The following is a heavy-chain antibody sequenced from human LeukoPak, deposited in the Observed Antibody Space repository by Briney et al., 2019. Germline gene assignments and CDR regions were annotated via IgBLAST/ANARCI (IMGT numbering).Heavy chain of an antibody. CDR2: IYYSGST. V-gene: IGHV4-59*01. CDR3: AREVVGATGSYYGMDV. Sequence: PSETLSLTCTVSGGSISSYYWSWIRQPPGKGLEWIGYIYYSGSTNYNPSLKSRVTISVDTSKNQFSLKLSSVTAADTAVYYCAREVVGATGSYYGMDVWGQGTTVTVSS. D-gene: IGHD1-26*01. J-gene: IGHJ6*02. CDR1: GGSISSYY.